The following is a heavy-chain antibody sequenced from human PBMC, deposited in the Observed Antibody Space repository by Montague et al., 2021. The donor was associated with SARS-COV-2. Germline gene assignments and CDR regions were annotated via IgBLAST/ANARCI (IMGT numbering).Heavy chain of an antibody. J-gene: IGHJ5*01. D-gene: IGHD5-24*01. V-gene: IGHV4-39*01. CDR1: GDSISSSSYN. CDR3: ARHARGEGYTSWFDS. CDR2: VHYNGRT. Sequence: SETLSLTCTVSGDSISSSSYNWGWIRQPPGKGLEWIGSVHYNGRTYYNPSLKSRVTIYVDTSKNQISLRLSSVTAADTAVYYCARHARGEGYTSWFDSWGQGTLVTVSS.